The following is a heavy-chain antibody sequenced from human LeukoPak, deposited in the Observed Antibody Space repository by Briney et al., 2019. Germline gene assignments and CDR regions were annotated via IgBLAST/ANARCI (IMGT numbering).Heavy chain of an antibody. V-gene: IGHV3-7*01. J-gene: IGHJ4*02. CDR3: ARDQEYKYSGSYYDY. Sequence: PGGSLRLSCAASGFTFSSHWMSWVRQAPGKGLEWVANIKQDGSEKYYVDSVKGRFTISRDNAKNSLYLQMNSLRAEDTAVYYCARDQEYKYSGSYYDYWGQGTLVTVSS. CDR2: IKQDGSEK. CDR1: GFTFSSHW. D-gene: IGHD1-26*01.